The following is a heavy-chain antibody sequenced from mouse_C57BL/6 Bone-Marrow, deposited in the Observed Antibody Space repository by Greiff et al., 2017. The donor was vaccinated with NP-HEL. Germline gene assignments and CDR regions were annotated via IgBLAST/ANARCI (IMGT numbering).Heavy chain of an antibody. D-gene: IGHD1-1*01. J-gene: IGHJ2*01. CDR1: GYTFTSYW. CDR3: ARWYGSSYYFDY. Sequence: VQLPQPGAELVKPGASVTLSCKSSGYTFTSYWMHWVKQRPGPGLEWIGMIHPNSGSTNYNEKFKSKATLTVDKSSSTAYMQLSSLISEDSAVDYCARWYGSSYYFDYWGQDTTLTVSS. CDR2: IHPNSGST. V-gene: IGHV1-64*01.